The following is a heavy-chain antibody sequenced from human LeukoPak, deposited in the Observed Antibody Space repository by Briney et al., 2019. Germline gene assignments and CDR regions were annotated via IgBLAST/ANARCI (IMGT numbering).Heavy chain of an antibody. D-gene: IGHD2-2*02. CDR2: INNDGSST. Sequence: GGSLSLSCAASGFTFSSYWMHWVRQAPGKGLVWVARINNDGSSTSYADSEKGRFTISRDNAKNSLYLEMHSLRAEDTALYYCARDGGYCSSSTCYTLDYWGQGVLVTVSS. J-gene: IGHJ4*02. CDR3: ARDGGYCSSSTCYTLDY. CDR1: GFTFSSYW. V-gene: IGHV3-74*01.